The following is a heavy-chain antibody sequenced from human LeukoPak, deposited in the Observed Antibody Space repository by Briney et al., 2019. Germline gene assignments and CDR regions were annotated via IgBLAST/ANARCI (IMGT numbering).Heavy chain of an antibody. J-gene: IGHJ6*03. CDR3: ASDSPWYSSSSEVSYYYYYMDV. Sequence: GASVKVSCKASGYTFTGYYMHWVQQAPGKGLEWMGLVDPEDGETIYAEKFQGRVTITADTSTDTAYMELSSLRSEDTAVYYCASDSPWYSSSSEVSYYYYYMDVWGKGTTVTVSS. CDR1: GYTFTGYY. V-gene: IGHV1-69-2*01. D-gene: IGHD6-6*01. CDR2: VDPEDGET.